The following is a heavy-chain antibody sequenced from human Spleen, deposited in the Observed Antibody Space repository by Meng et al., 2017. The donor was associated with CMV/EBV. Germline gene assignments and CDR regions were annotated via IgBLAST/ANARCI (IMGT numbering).Heavy chain of an antibody. CDR3: ASHIAAAGTGY. CDR1: GGSFSGYY. J-gene: IGHJ4*02. CDR2: INHSGST. D-gene: IGHD6-13*01. V-gene: IGHV4-34*01. Sequence: QVQVQQWGAGLLKPSETLSLTCAVYGGSFSGYYWSWIRQPPGKGLEWIGEINHSGSTNYNPSLKSRVTISVDTSKNQFSLKLSSVTAADTAVYYCASHIAAAGTGYWGQGTLVTVSS.